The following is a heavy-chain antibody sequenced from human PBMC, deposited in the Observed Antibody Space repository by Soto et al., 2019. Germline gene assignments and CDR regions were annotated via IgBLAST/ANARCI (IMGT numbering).Heavy chain of an antibody. V-gene: IGHV2-5*02. Sequence: QITLKESGPTLVKPTQTLTLTCTFSGFSLTTTGVGVGWIRQPPGKALEWLAIIYWDDDKRYSPSLKSRLTITKDTSKNHVVLTMTNMDPVDTATYFCAHRAVLCSGGTCYSHPFDFWGQGTLVTVSS. CDR3: AHRAVLCSGGTCYSHPFDF. CDR2: IYWDDDK. D-gene: IGHD2-15*01. J-gene: IGHJ4*02. CDR1: GFSLTTTGVG.